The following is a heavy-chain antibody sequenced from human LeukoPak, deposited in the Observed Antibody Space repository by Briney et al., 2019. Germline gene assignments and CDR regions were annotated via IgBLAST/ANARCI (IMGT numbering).Heavy chain of an antibody. CDR2: INHSGST. CDR1: GFTYSTYG. D-gene: IGHD3-22*01. V-gene: IGHV4-34*01. CDR3: ASGFYDSSGYFGHYFDY. J-gene: IGHJ4*02. Sequence: PGGSLRLSCLVSGFTYSTYGMSWVRQAPGKGLEWIGEINHSGSTNYNPSLKSRVAISIDTSKNQFSLRLTSVTAADTAVFYCASGFYDSSGYFGHYFDYWGQGTLVTVSS.